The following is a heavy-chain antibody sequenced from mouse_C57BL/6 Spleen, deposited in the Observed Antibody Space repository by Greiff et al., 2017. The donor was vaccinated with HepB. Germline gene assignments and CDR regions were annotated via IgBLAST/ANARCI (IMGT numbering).Heavy chain of an antibody. J-gene: IGHJ3*01. CDR1: GYTFTSYW. Sequence: QVQLQQPGAELVKPGASVKVSCKASGYTFTSYWMHWVKQRPGQGLEWIGRIHPSDSDTNYNQKFKGKATLTVDKSSSTAYLQLSSLTSEDAAVYYCASLDGYPAWFAYWGQGTLVTVSA. V-gene: IGHV1-74*01. CDR2: IHPSDSDT. CDR3: ASLDGYPAWFAY. D-gene: IGHD2-3*01.